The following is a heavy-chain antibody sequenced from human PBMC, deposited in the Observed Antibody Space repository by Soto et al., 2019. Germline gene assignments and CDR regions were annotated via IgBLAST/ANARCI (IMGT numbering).Heavy chain of an antibody. V-gene: IGHV3-49*04. CDR2: TTSPAYGGTT. D-gene: IGHD3-3*01. J-gene: IGHJ6*02. CDR3: SRDGDYYGLDV. CDR1: GFTSSDYG. Sequence: GGSLRLSCSFSGFTSSDYGLTWVRQATGKGLEWVGFTTSPAYGGTTEYAASVKGRFLISRDDSKSVAYLQMNSLQTEDTAISYCSRDGDYYGLDVWGRGTTVTVSS.